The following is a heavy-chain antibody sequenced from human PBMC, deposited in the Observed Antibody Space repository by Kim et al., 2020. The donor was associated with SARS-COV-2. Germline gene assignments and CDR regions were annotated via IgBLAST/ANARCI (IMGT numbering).Heavy chain of an antibody. Sequence: GGSLRLSCAASGFTFDHSAMHWVRQAPGKGLEWVSLISANGETKYYADSVKGRFTISIDNSKNSLYLQMNSLRTEDTALYYCVRALGWLPRYWGQGTLVTVSS. CDR2: ISANGETK. V-gene: IGHV3-43*02. D-gene: IGHD6-19*01. CDR3: VRALGWLPRY. CDR1: GFTFDHSA. J-gene: IGHJ4*02.